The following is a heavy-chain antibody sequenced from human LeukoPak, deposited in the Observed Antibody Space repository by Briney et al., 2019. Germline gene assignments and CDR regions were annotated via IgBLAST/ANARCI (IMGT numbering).Heavy chain of an antibody. V-gene: IGHV3-30*03. Sequence: PGGSLRLSCAASGFTFSSYGMHWVRQAPGKGLEWVAVISYDGSNKYYADSVKGRFTISRGNSKNTLYLQMNSLRAEDTAVYYCARDRGGIDYWGQGTLVTVSS. CDR2: ISYDGSNK. J-gene: IGHJ4*02. D-gene: IGHD3-16*01. CDR1: GFTFSSYG. CDR3: ARDRGGIDY.